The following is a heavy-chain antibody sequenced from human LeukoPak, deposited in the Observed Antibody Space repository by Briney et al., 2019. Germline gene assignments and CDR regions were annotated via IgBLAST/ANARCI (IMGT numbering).Heavy chain of an antibody. Sequence: GASVTVSCKASGYTFTSYYMHWVRQAPGQGLEWMGWINPNSGGTNYAQKFQGRVTMTRDTSISTAYMELSRLRSDDTAVYYCARDLTAAAIDYWGQGTLVTVSS. J-gene: IGHJ4*02. V-gene: IGHV1-2*02. D-gene: IGHD6-13*01. CDR3: ARDLTAAAIDY. CDR2: INPNSGGT. CDR1: GYTFTSYY.